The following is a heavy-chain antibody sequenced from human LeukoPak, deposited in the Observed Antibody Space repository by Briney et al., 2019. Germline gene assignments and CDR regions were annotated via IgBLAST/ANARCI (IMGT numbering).Heavy chain of an antibody. D-gene: IGHD3-9*01. CDR2: IYSGGST. CDR1: GFNVSSNY. J-gene: IGHJ4*02. V-gene: IGHV3-66*01. CDR3: ARAGVLRYLGD. Sequence: HPGGSLRLSCAASGFNVSSNYMSWVRQPPGKGLEWVSVIYSGGSTYYADSVKGRFTISRDNSKNTVYLQMNSLRAEDTAIYYCARAGVLRYLGDWGQGTLVTVSS.